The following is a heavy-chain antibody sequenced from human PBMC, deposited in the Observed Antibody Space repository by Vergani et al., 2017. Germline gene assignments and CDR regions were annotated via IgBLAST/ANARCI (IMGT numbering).Heavy chain of an antibody. J-gene: IGHJ4*02. D-gene: IGHD2-15*01. V-gene: IGHV4-61*02. CDR3: SRSRPYCTSGSCPAI. CDR2: IHTGEGT. CDR1: GESIRSGSHY. Sequence: QVKLQESGPGLLKPSQTLSLTCTVSGESIRSGSHYWSWIRQPAGKGPEWIGHIHTGEGTDLNPSFKSRVSISVYTSKSQFSLKLNSVTVADTAVYYCSRSRPYCTSGSCPAIWGQGTLVTVSS.